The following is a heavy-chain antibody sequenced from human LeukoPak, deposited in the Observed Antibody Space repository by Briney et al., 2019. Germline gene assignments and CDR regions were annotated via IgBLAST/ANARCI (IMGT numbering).Heavy chain of an antibody. CDR3: AYIVATISDIYLDY. CDR2: INPNTGGT. J-gene: IGHJ4*02. Sequence: ASVKVSCKASGYTFTGYYMHRVRQAPGQGIEWMAWINPNTGGTNYAQKLQGRVTMTTDTSTSTAYMELRSLRSDDTAVYYCAYIVATISDIYLDYWGQGTLVTVSS. CDR1: GYTFTGYY. D-gene: IGHD5-12*01. V-gene: IGHV1-2*02.